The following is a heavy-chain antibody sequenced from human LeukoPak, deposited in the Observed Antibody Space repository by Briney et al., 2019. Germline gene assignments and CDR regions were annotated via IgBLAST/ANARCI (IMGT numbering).Heavy chain of an antibody. J-gene: IGHJ4*02. CDR3: ARHGKIGATQSWLDH. CDR1: GYSFSNYW. Sequence: GESLKISCKGSGYSFSNYWIAWVRQMPGKGLEWMGIIYPGDSDTRYSPSFQGQVTISADKSIDTVYLQWSSLKASDTAMFYCARHGKIGATQSWLDHWGQGTLVTVSS. CDR2: IYPGDSDT. V-gene: IGHV5-51*01. D-gene: IGHD1-26*01.